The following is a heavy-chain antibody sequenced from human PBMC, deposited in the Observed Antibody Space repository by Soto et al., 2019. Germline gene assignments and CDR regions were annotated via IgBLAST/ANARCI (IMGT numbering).Heavy chain of an antibody. CDR3: ARGPGGPDGPGDY. D-gene: IGHD2-15*01. CDR2: INAGNGNT. V-gene: IGHV1-3*01. J-gene: IGHJ4*02. Sequence: QVQLVQSGAEVKKPGASVKVSCKASGYTFTSYAMHWVRQAPGQRLEWMGWINAGNGNTKSSQKFQGRVTITRDTSASTAYMELSSLRSEDTALYYCARGPGGPDGPGDYWGQGTLVTVSS. CDR1: GYTFTSYA.